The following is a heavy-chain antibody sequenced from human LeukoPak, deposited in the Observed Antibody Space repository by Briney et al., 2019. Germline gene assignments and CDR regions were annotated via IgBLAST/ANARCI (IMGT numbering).Heavy chain of an antibody. D-gene: IGHD3-22*01. Sequence: ASVKVSCKASGYTFTSYYMHWVRQAPGQGLEWMGIINPSGGSTSYAQKFQGRVTMTRDMSTSTVYMELSSLRSEDTAVCCCARGSHYYDSSGYYYPPQHFDYWGQGTLVTVSS. V-gene: IGHV1-46*01. CDR1: GYTFTSYY. CDR3: ARGSHYYDSSGYYYPPQHFDY. CDR2: INPSGGST. J-gene: IGHJ4*02.